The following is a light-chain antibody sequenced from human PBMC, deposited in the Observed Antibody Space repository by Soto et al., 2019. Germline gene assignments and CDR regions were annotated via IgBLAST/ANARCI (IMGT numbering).Light chain of an antibody. J-gene: IGLJ3*02. CDR3: QSYDSSLSVWV. Sequence: QLVLTQPASVSGAPGQRVTISCTGSDSNIGAVYDVHWYQQLPGTAPRLLIYRGSNRPSGVPDRFSGSKSGTSAYLAITGLQAGDEADYYCQSYDSSLSVWVFGGGTKLTVL. CDR1: DSNIGAVYD. V-gene: IGLV1-40*01. CDR2: RGS.